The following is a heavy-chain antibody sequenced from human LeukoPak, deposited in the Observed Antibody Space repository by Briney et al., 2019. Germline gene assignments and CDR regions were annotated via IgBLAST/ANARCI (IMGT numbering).Heavy chain of an antibody. Sequence: GGSLRLSCAASGFTFSSYNMNWVRQAPGKGLEWVSYISGRGNTIKYTDSVKGRFTISRDNGKNSLYLHMSSLRAEDTAVYYCARDPPALEDFDYWGQGTQVTVSS. CDR3: ARDPPALEDFDY. V-gene: IGHV3-48*04. J-gene: IGHJ4*02. CDR1: GFTFSSYN. CDR2: ISGRGNTI.